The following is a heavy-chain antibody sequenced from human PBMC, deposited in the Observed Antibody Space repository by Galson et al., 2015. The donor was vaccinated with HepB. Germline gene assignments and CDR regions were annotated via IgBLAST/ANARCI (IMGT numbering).Heavy chain of an antibody. CDR3: AKGYGLFDA. CDR2: FSGHGDST. Sequence: SLRLSCAASGFAFDTHAMSWVRQAPGRGLEWISGFSGHGDSTFYADSVKGRFTISRDNSNNRLYLQMNSLRAEDAGLYFCAKGYGLFDAWGQGILVTVSS. V-gene: IGHV3-23*01. D-gene: IGHD5-18*01. CDR1: GFAFDTHA. J-gene: IGHJ5*02.